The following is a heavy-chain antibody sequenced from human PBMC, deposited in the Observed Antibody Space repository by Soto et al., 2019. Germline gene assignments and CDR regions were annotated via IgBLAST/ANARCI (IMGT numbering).Heavy chain of an antibody. J-gene: IGHJ5*02. CDR2: MNPNSGNT. CDR1: GYTFTSYD. V-gene: IGHV1-8*01. D-gene: IGHD2-21*01. CDR3: AREVANRFDP. Sequence: QVQLVQSGAEVKKPGASVKVSCKASGYTFTSYDINWVRQATGQGLEWMGWMNPNSGNTGYAQKFRGRVTMTTNTSISTAYMGLSSLKSEDTAVYYCAREVANRFDPWGQGTLVTVSS.